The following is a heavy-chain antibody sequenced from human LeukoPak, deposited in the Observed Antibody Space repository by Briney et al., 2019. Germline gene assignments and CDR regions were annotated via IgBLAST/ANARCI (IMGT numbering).Heavy chain of an antibody. V-gene: IGHV4-34*01. CDR3: ARPAQDYYYYMDV. D-gene: IGHD6-25*01. CDR1: GGSFSDYY. CDR2: IYYSGNT. J-gene: IGHJ6*03. Sequence: SETLSLTCAVYGGSFSDYYWGWIRQPPGKGLEWIGSIYYSGNTYYNPSLKSRVTISVDMPKNQFSLKLSSVTAADTAVYYCARPAQDYYYYMDVWGKGTTVAVSS.